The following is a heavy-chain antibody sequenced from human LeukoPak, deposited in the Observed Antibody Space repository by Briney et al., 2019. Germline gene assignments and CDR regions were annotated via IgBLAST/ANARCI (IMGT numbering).Heavy chain of an antibody. V-gene: IGHV1-69*13. J-gene: IGHJ1*01. CDR2: IIPMFGTV. CDR1: GGTFSSYA. D-gene: IGHD6-13*01. CDR3: AREPEGSAAGKVGYFQY. Sequence: ASVKVSCKASGGTFSSYAISWVRQAPGQGLEWMGGIIPMFGTVNYAQKFQGKVTITADESTSTVYMELSRLRSEDTAIYYCAREPEGSAAGKVGYFQYWGQGTLVTVSS.